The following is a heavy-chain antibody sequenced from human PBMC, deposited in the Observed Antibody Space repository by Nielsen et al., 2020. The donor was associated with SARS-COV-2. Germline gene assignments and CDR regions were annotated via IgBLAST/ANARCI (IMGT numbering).Heavy chain of an antibody. J-gene: IGHJ6*02. CDR1: GFTFSGSA. CDR2: INSDGSST. Sequence: GESLKISCVASGFTFSGSAMHWVRQAPGKGLVWVSRINSDGSSTSYADFVKGRFAISRDNAKNTLYLQMNSLRAEDTAVYYCAREKGGRVLIKYYYYGMDVWGQGTTVTVSS. D-gene: IGHD3-3*01. V-gene: IGHV3-74*01. CDR3: AREKGGRVLIKYYYYGMDV.